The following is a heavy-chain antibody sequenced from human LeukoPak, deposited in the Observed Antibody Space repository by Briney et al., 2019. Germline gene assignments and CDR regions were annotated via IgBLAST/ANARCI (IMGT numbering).Heavy chain of an antibody. CDR1: GYTFTSYD. CDR3: ARGGTYYYGSGSYYPLPFDY. V-gene: IGHV1-8*01. Sequence: GASVKVSCKASGYTFTSYDINWVRQATGQGLEWMGWMNPNSGNTGYAQKFQGRVTMTTDTSTSTAYMELRSLRSDDTAVYYCARGGTYYYGSGSYYPLPFDYWGQGTLVTVSS. CDR2: MNPNSGNT. D-gene: IGHD3-10*01. J-gene: IGHJ4*02.